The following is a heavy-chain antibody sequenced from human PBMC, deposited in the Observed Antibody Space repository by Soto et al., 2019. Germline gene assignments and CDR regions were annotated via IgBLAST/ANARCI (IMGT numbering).Heavy chain of an antibody. V-gene: IGHV3-74*01. J-gene: IGHJ4*02. CDR2: ISGDGSST. Sequence: EVQLVESGGGLVQPGGSLGLSCTASGFTFSDYWMYWVRQVPGKGLVWVSRISGDGSSTNYADSVKGRSTIASDNAKSTVYLQMYSLRVEDTAGYYCVRGSNAWSGMDYWGQGILVTVS. CDR1: GFTFSDYW. D-gene: IGHD3-16*01. CDR3: VRGSNAWSGMDY.